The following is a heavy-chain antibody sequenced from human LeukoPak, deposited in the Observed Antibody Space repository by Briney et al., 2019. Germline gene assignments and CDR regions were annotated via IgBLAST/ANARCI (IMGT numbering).Heavy chain of an antibody. CDR1: GFTFSSYA. J-gene: IGHJ4*02. CDR2: ISGSGGST. D-gene: IGHD3-22*01. CDR3: AKDPGSGYKRGPMYFDY. V-gene: IGHV3-23*01. Sequence: PGGSLRLSCAASGFTFSSYAMSWVRQAPGKGLEWVSAISGSGGSTYYADSVKGRFTISRDNSKNTLYLQMNSLRAEDTAVYYCAKDPGSGYKRGPMYFDYWGQGTLVTVSS.